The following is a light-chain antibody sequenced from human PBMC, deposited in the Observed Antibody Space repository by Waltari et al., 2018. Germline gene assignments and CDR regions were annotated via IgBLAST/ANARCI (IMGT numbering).Light chain of an antibody. CDR1: QSISNY. CDR3: QQSYTTPYT. V-gene: IGKV1-39*01. Sequence: DIQMTQSPSSLFASVGDRFTITCRASQSISNYLNWYQQKPGKAPKLRIFAASSLQSGVPSRFSGSGSGTDFTLTISSLQPEHFATYYCQQSYTTPYTFGQGTKLEI. J-gene: IGKJ2*01. CDR2: AAS.